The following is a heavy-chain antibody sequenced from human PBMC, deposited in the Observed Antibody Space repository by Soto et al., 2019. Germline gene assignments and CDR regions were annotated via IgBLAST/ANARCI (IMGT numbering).Heavy chain of an antibody. V-gene: IGHV4-31*03. Sequence: SETLSLTCTVSGGSISSGGYYWSWIRQHPGKGLEWIGYIYRSGNAYYNPSLKSRVAISVDTSKNQFSLKVSSVTVADTAVYYCARKNDFSSGSSDYSGLDVWGQGTSVTVSS. CDR3: ARKNDFSSGSSDYSGLDV. CDR1: GGSISSGGYY. J-gene: IGHJ6*02. D-gene: IGHD3-3*01. CDR2: IYRSGNA.